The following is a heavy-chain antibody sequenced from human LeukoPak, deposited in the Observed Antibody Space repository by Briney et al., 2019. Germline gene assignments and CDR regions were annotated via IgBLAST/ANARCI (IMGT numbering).Heavy chain of an antibody. CDR3: ARDLRPRHCTTNCYTFDY. CDR2: VYYSGTT. V-gene: IGHV4-38-2*02. CDR1: NYSISNGYY. Sequence: SETLSLTCTVSNYSISNGYYWGWVRQSPGKGLEWIGSVYYSGTTYDNPSLKSRVTISVDTSNNQFSLKLSSVTAADTAVYYCARDLRPRHCTTNCYTFDYWGQGTLVTVSS. J-gene: IGHJ4*02. D-gene: IGHD2-8*01.